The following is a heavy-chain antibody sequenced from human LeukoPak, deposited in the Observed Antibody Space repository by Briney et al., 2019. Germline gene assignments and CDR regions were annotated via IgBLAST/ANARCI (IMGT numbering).Heavy chain of an antibody. V-gene: IGHV5-51*01. CDR1: GNTFTGYW. Sequence: RGESLKISCKGSGNTFTGYWIAWVRQMPGKGLEWMGIIYPGDSDTRYSLSFVGQVAISADKSSSTAYLHWSSLQASDTATYYCARQRSSYYGLAVWGQGTTVTVSS. CDR2: IYPGDSDT. J-gene: IGHJ6*02. CDR3: ARQRSSYYGLAV.